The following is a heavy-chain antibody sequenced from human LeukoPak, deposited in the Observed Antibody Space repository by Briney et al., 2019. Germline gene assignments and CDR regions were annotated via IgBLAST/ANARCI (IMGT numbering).Heavy chain of an antibody. CDR2: IRYDGSNK. CDR1: GFAFSSYG. CDR3: AKSSTTVKYYFDY. Sequence: GGSLRLSCAASGFAFSSYGMHWVRQAPGKRLEWVAFIRYDGSNKYYADSVKGRFTISRDNSKNTLYLQMNSLRAEDTAVYYCAKSSTTVKYYFDYWGQGTLVTVSS. J-gene: IGHJ4*02. D-gene: IGHD4-17*01. V-gene: IGHV3-30*02.